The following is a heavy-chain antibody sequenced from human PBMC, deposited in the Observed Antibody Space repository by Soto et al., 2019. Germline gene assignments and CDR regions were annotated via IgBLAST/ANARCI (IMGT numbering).Heavy chain of an antibody. V-gene: IGHV3-11*06. J-gene: IGHJ6*02. Sequence: GWSLRLSCAASGFTFIDYYMSWIRQAPGKGLEWVSYISSSSYTNYADSVKGRFTISRDNAKNSLYLQMNSLRAEDTAVYYCARDLSWSTVTSRGMDVWGQGTTVTVSS. D-gene: IGHD4-17*01. CDR3: ARDLSWSTVTSRGMDV. CDR1: GFTFIDYY. CDR2: ISSSSYT.